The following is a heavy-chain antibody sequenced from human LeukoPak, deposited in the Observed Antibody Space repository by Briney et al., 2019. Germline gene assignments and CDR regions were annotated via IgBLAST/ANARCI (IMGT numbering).Heavy chain of an antibody. Sequence: SETLSLTCTVSGYSISSGYYWGWIRQPPGKGLEWIGSIYHSGSTYYNPSLKSRVTISVDTSKNQFSLKLSSVTAADTAVYYCARAYGGNSGFDYWGQGTLVTVSS. CDR1: GYSISSGYY. D-gene: IGHD4-23*01. CDR2: IYHSGST. V-gene: IGHV4-38-2*02. J-gene: IGHJ4*02. CDR3: ARAYGGNSGFDY.